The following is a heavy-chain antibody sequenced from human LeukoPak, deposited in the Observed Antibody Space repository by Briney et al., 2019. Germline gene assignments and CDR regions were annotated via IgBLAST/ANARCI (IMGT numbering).Heavy chain of an antibody. D-gene: IGHD2-2*01. CDR1: GGSISIYH. J-gene: IGHJ5*02. CDR3: ARDLERCSSTNCHNWFDP. CDR2: IYTSGST. V-gene: IGHV4-4*07. Sequence: SETLSLTCTVSGGSISIYHWSWIRQPAGKGLEWIGRIYTSGSTSYNPSLKSGVTISLDKTKNQVSLKLSSVTAADTAVYYCARDLERCSSTNCHNWFDPWGQGSLVTVSS.